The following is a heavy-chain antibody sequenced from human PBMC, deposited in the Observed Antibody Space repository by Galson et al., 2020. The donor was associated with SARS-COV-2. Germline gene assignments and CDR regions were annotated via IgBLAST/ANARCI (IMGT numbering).Heavy chain of an antibody. J-gene: IGHJ4*02. CDR1: GFTFQNFA. CDR3: ARGGFFWLLEGRSHFAH. D-gene: IGHD3-3*01. CDR2: ISYEGSKT. Sequence: GGSLRLSCAASGFTFQNFAMHWVRQAPGKGPEWIAVISYEGSKTLYADSLQGRFTISRDNPETTLYLQMNSLTSDDTAMYYCARGGFFWLLEGRSHFAHWGRGTLVTVS. V-gene: IGHV3-30*14.